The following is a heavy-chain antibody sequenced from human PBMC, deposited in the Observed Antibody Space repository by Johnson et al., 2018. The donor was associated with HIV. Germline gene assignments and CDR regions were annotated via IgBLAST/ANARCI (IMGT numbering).Heavy chain of an antibody. CDR2: IYSGGST. Sequence: EKLVESGGGLVQPGGSLRVSCAASGFTVSSNYMSWVRQAPGKGLEWASVIYSGGSTYYADSVKGRYTISRDNSKNTLYLQMNSLRADDTAVYYCARAYSYGSFDIGGQGTRVTVSS. CDR3: ARAYSYGSFDI. CDR1: GFTVSSNY. D-gene: IGHD5-18*01. J-gene: IGHJ3*02. V-gene: IGHV3-66*01.